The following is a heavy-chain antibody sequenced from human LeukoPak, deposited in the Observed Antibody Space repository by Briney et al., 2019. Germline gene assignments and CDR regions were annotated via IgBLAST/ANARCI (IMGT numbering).Heavy chain of an antibody. Sequence: TGGSLRLSCAASGFTFSSYAMSWVRQAPGKGLEWASAISGSGGSTYYADSVKGRFTISRDNSKNTLYLQMNSLRAEDTAVYYCARSAYYYGSGSLWATESAYYFDYWGQGTLVTVSS. CDR2: ISGSGGST. D-gene: IGHD3-10*01. CDR3: ARSAYYYGSGSLWATESAYYFDY. J-gene: IGHJ4*02. V-gene: IGHV3-23*01. CDR1: GFTFSSYA.